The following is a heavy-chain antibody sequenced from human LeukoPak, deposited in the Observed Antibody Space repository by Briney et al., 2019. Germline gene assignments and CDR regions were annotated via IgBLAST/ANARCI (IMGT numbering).Heavy chain of an antibody. CDR1: GFNLNSYS. D-gene: IGHD6-19*01. J-gene: IGHJ4*02. CDR2: ISYDGSQK. V-gene: IGHV3-30*04. CDR3: AKADNRGIAVAGTLFY. Sequence: GGSLRLSCAASGFNLNSYSMHWVRQAPGKGLEWVAVISYDGSQKYYADSVKGRFTISRDNAKNSLYLQMNSLRAEDMALYYCAKADNRGIAVAGTLFYWGQGTLVTVSS.